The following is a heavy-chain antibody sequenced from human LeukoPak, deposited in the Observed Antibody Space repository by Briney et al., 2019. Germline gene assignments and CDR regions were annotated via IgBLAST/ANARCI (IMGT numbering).Heavy chain of an antibody. V-gene: IGHV3-23*01. CDR2: ISGSRT. Sequence: PGGSLRLSCAASGFTFNTYAMSWVRQAPGKGLEWVSGISGSRTYYADSVKGRFTISRDNSKNTLYLHMNSLRAEDTAVYYCAKTLTGGSSFDYWGQGTLVTVSS. D-gene: IGHD3-9*01. CDR3: AKTLTGGSSFDY. J-gene: IGHJ4*02. CDR1: GFTFNTYA.